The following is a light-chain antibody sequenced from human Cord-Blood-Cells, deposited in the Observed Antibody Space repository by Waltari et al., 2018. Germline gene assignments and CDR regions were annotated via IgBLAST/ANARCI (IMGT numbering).Light chain of an antibody. CDR1: QGVSSRY. Sequence: EIVFTQPPGPLSLSPRERATLSCRASQGVSSRYLAWYQQKPGQAPRLLIYGASSRATGIPDRFSGSGSGTDFTLTISRLEPEDFAVYYCQQYGSSFTFGPGTKVDIK. V-gene: IGKV3-20*01. J-gene: IGKJ3*01. CDR2: GAS. CDR3: QQYGSSFT.